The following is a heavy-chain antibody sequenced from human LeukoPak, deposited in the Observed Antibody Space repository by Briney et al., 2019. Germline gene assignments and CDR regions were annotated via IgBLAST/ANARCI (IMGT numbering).Heavy chain of an antibody. CDR3: AREGGMAHTNYYYYGMDV. D-gene: IGHD3-16*01. CDR2: ISSSGSTI. CDR1: GFTFSDYY. Sequence: GGSLRLSCAASGFTFSDYYMSWIRQAPGKGLEWVSYISSSGSTIYYADSVKGRFTISRDNAKNSLYLQMNSLRAEDTAVYYCAREGGMAHTNYYYYGMDVWGQGTTVTVSS. J-gene: IGHJ6*02. V-gene: IGHV3-11*01.